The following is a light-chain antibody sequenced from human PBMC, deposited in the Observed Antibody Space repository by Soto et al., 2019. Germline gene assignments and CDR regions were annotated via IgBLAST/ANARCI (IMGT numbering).Light chain of an antibody. J-gene: IGLJ1*01. CDR3: GSWDSSLSAYV. Sequence: QSGLTQPPSLSAAPGQKVNISFSGSSSNIGGNSVSWYQQLPGTAPKLLIYDDNKRPSGIPDRFSGSKSGTSATLGITGFQTGDEADYYCGSWDSSLSAYVFGTGTKVTVL. V-gene: IGLV1-51*01. CDR2: DDN. CDR1: SSNIGGNS.